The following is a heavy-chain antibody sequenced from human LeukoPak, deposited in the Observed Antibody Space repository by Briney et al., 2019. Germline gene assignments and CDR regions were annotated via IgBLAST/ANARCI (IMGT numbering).Heavy chain of an antibody. J-gene: IGHJ3*02. Sequence: SVKVSCKASGGTFSSYAISWVRQAPGQGLEWMGGIIPIFGTANYAQKFQGRVTITADESTSTAYMELSSLRSEDTAVYYCARERGTIFGVVQTFNAFDIWGQGTMVTVSS. CDR1: GGTFSSYA. V-gene: IGHV1-69*13. CDR3: ARERGTIFGVVQTFNAFDI. D-gene: IGHD3-3*01. CDR2: IIPIFGTA.